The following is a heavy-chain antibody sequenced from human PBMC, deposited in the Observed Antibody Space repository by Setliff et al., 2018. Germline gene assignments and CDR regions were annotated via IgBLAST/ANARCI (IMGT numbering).Heavy chain of an antibody. CDR2: INPNNGGT. Sequence: GASVKVSCKASGYTFTDHYLYWVRQAPGQGLECMGRINPNNGGTNYAQKFQDRVTVTMDTSTSTVYMELRSLRSDDTAVYYCARSSAPSVVLAADFDFWGLGTPVTVSS. V-gene: IGHV1-2*06. J-gene: IGHJ4*02. D-gene: IGHD3-3*01. CDR3: ARSSAPSVVLAADFDF. CDR1: GYTFTDHY.